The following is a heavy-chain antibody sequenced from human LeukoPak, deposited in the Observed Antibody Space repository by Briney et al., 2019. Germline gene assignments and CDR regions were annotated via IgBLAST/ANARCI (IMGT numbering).Heavy chain of an antibody. V-gene: IGHV1-2*02. CDR3: AREPDTAMGVDYYYYYMDV. D-gene: IGHD5-18*01. Sequence: ASVKVSCKASGYTFTGYYMHWVRQAPGQGLEWMGWINPNSGGTNYAQKFQGRVTMTRDTSISTAYMELSRLRSDDTAVYYCAREPDTAMGVDYYYYYMDVWGKGTTVTVSS. CDR2: INPNSGGT. J-gene: IGHJ6*03. CDR1: GYTFTGYY.